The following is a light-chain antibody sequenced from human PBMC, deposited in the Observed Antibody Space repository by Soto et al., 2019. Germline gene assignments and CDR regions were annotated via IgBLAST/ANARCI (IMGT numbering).Light chain of an antibody. J-gene: IGLJ1*01. V-gene: IGLV2-14*01. CDR2: EVT. CDR1: SGDIGSYNR. CDR3: SSYTNINTSAGV. Sequence: QSALTQPAPVSGTPGQSLTISCTGTSGDIGSYNRVSWYQQHPGKAPKLIIYEVTDRPSGVSNRFSGSKSGTSASLSISGLQAEDEAEYYCSSYTNINTSAGVFGTGTKVTVL.